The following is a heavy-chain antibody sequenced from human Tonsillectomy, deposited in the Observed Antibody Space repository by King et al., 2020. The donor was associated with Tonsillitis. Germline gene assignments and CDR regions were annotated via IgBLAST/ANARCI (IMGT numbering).Heavy chain of an antibody. Sequence: QLVQSGAEVREPGASVKVSCEASGYTFTPYTMHWVRQAPGQRLEWMGWINAGSGNTMYSENFQGRVTITRDTSASTANMELSSLRSEDTAVYYCARAPSTVTTFRYFDIWGRGTLVTVSS. CDR1: GYTFTPYT. J-gene: IGHJ2*01. CDR3: ARAPSTVTTFRYFDI. V-gene: IGHV1-3*01. CDR2: INAGSGNT. D-gene: IGHD4-17*01.